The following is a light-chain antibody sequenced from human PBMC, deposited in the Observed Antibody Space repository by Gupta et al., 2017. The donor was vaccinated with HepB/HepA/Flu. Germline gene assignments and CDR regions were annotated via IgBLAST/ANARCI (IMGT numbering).Light chain of an antibody. Sequence: QAVLTQPSSLSASPGASASLTCTLRRGINVGTYRIYWYQQKPGSPPQYLLRYKSDSDKQQGSGVPSRFSGSTDASVNAGILLISVLQPQHQADYYCMIWHISAAIFGT. CDR3: MIWHISAAI. CDR2: YKSDSDK. J-gene: IGLJ1*01. V-gene: IGLV5-45*02. CDR1: RGINVGTYR.